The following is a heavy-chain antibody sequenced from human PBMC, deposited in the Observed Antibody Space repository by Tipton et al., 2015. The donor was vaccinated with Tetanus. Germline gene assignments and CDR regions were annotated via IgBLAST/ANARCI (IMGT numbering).Heavy chain of an antibody. V-gene: IGHV4-34*01. J-gene: IGHJ4*02. D-gene: IGHD6-19*01. CDR3: ASSGYNSAWYNLY. Sequence: LRLSCDVYGGSFSGNYWSWIRQPPGKGVEWIGEIDHSGRTDYSPSLKSRVTISADTSKNQFSLHLTSVTAADTAVYYCASSGYNSAWYNLYWGQGTLVTVSS. CDR2: IDHSGRT. CDR1: GGSFSGNY.